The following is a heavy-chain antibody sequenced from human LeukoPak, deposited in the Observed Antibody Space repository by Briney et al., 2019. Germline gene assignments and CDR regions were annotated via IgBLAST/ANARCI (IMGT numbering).Heavy chain of an antibody. CDR2: MYHSGST. Sequence: PSETLSLTCSVSGYSISSGYYWGWIRQPPGKGLEWIASMYHSGSTYYNPSLKGRVTISLDMSKNQFSLKLNSVTAADTAVYYCTRERPRDGNNPPVDHWGQGTLVTVSS. J-gene: IGHJ4*02. CDR1: GYSISSGYY. D-gene: IGHD5-24*01. V-gene: IGHV4-38-2*02. CDR3: TRERPRDGNNPPVDH.